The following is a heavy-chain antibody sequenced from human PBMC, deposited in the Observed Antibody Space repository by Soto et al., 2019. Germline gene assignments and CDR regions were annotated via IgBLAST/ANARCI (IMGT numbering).Heavy chain of an antibody. V-gene: IGHV3-66*01. CDR3: ARGRQQQLGWFDP. J-gene: IGHJ5*02. Sequence: GGSLRLYCAAPGFTVSSNYMSWVRQAPGKGLEWVSVIYSGGSTYYADSVKGRFTISRDNSKNTLYLQMNSLRAEDTAVYYCARGRQQQLGWFDPWGQGTLVTVSS. D-gene: IGHD6-13*01. CDR1: GFTVSSNY. CDR2: IYSGGST.